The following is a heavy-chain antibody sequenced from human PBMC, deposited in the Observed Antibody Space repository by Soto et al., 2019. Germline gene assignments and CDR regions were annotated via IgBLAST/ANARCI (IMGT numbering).Heavy chain of an antibody. D-gene: IGHD3-9*01. V-gene: IGHV1-69*01. CDR2: IIPMFGIV. CDR1: GGTFSSYT. CDR3: ARHYDILTAYSI. J-gene: IGHJ3*02. Sequence: QVRLVQSGAEVKKPGSSVKVSCKASGGTFSSYTFTWARQAPGQGLEWMGGIIPMFGIVNYAQKFQGRVTITADESTSIAYMALTSLSSEDTAIYYCARHYDILTAYSIWGQGTMVTVSS.